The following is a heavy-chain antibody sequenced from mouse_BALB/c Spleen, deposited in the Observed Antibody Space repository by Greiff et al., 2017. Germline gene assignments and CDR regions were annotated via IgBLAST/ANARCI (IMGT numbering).Heavy chain of an antibody. J-gene: IGHJ3*01. CDR1: GYTFTSYW. D-gene: IGHD2-14*01. V-gene: IGHV1-69*01. CDR3: ARGDYRYDWFAY. Sequence: VQLQQPGAELVRPGASVKLSCKASGYTFTSYWINWVKQRPGQGLEWIGNIYPSDSYTNYNQKFKGKTTLTADKSSSTAYMLLSSLTSEDSAIYFCARGDYRYDWFAYWGQGTLVTVSA. CDR2: IYPSDSYT.